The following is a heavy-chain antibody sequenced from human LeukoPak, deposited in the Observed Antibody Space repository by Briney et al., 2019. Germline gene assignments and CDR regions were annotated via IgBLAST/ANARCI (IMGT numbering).Heavy chain of an antibody. V-gene: IGHV1-18*01. Sequence: GASVKVSCKASGYTFSNYGISWVRQAPGQGLEWVGWISAYNGNTNYAQKLQGRVTMTTDTSTSTAYTELGSLRSDDTAVYYCARDRTYFWSGAYTSDWFDPWGQGTLVTVSS. J-gene: IGHJ5*02. CDR3: ARDRTYFWSGAYTSDWFDP. D-gene: IGHD3-3*01. CDR1: GYTFSNYG. CDR2: ISAYNGNT.